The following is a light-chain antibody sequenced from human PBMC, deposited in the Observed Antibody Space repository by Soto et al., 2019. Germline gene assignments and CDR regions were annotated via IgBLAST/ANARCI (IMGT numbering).Light chain of an antibody. J-gene: IGKJ1*01. CDR2: YIS. CDR3: RQYGRSQT. V-gene: IGKV3-20*01. CDR1: QSLTHLY. Sequence: ENVLPQSPGTLSLSPGDRATLFCRARQSLTHLYISRYQQKPGHAPRLLIYYISSRSTGIPDRFSVSVSWTDFTFTFTRLGPEDFARDCWRQYGRSQTFGQGTKVDI.